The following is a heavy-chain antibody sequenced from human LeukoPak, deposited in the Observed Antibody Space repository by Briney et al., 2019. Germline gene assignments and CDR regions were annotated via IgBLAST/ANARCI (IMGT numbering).Heavy chain of an antibody. J-gene: IGHJ4*02. V-gene: IGHV5-51*01. CDR3: ARAAAMVSNDFDY. CDR2: IYPGDSDT. D-gene: IGHD5-18*01. CDR1: GYRFTSYW. Sequence: GESLKISCKGSGYRFTSYWIGWVRQMPGKGLEWMGIIYPGDSDTRYSPSFQGQVTISADKSISTAYLQWSSLKASDTAMYYCARAAAMVSNDFDYWGQGTLVTVSS.